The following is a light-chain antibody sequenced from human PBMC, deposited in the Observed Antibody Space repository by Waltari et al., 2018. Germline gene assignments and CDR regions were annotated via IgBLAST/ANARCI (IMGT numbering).Light chain of an antibody. CDR1: QNLLYSSNNKNY. J-gene: IGKJ2*01. CDR2: WAS. Sequence: DIVMTQSPDSLAVSLCERATINCKSSQNLLYSSNNKNYLAWYQQKPGQPPKLLIYWASTREFVVPDRFSGSGSETDVTFTISSLQAEDVAVYYCQQYYTTPPYTFGQGTKLEIK. CDR3: QQYYTTPPYT. V-gene: IGKV4-1*01.